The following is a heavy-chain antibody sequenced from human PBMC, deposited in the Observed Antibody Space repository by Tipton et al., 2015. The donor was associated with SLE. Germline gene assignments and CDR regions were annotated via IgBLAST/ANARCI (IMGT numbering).Heavy chain of an antibody. CDR2: ISYDGSNK. J-gene: IGHJ4*02. V-gene: IGHV3-30*04. Sequence: SLRLSCAASGFTFSSYAMHWVRQAPGKGLEWVAVISYDGSNKYYADSVQGRFIISRDNSKNTLFLQMNSLRADDTATYYCTTRPGFYYFDYWGQGTLVAVSS. CDR3: TTRPGFYYFDY. D-gene: IGHD7-27*01. CDR1: GFTFSSYA.